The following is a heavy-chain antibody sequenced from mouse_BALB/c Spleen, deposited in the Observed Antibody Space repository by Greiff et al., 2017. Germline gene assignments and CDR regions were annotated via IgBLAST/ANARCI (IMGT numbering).Heavy chain of an antibody. CDR1: GFTFSSYT. J-gene: IGHJ3*01. D-gene: IGHD2-4*01. Sequence: EVQGVESGGGLVQPGGSLKLSCAASGFTFSSYTMSWVRQTPEKRLEWVAYISNGGGSTYYPDTVKGRFTISRDNAKNTLYLQMSSLKSEDTAMYYCARLYYDYDGAFAYWGQGTLVTVSA. CDR3: ARLYYDYDGAFAY. V-gene: IGHV5-12-2*01. CDR2: ISNGGGST.